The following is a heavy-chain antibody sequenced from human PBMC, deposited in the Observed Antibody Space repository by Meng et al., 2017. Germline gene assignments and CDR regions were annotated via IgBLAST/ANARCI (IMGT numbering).Heavy chain of an antibody. CDR1: GYPLTNYN. D-gene: IGHD4-17*01. CDR3: ARGGGNSDGDDVWFDH. J-gene: IGHJ5*02. Sequence: QVDLGQSGDEVTKPGASVKVSCMASGYPLTNYNIHWLRKGPGQGLEWMGVINPSGGKAAYAQKFQGRVTMTRDPSTSTFYMEVSSLRSEDTAVYYCARGGGNSDGDDVWFDHWGQGTLVTVSS. CDR2: INPSGGKA. V-gene: IGHV1-46*01.